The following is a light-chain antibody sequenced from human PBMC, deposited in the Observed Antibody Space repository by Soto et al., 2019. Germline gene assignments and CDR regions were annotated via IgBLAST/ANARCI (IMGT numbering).Light chain of an antibody. Sequence: DIQMTQSPSSLSASVGDRVTISCRASQGISNNLAWYRQKPGQVPKLLIYAASTMQSGVPSRFSGTGSGTDFTLTISGLQPVDVATYFCQNYNSTPCTFAQGTMVDIK. J-gene: IGKJ1*01. V-gene: IGKV1-27*01. CDR3: QNYNSTPCT. CDR1: QGISNN. CDR2: AAS.